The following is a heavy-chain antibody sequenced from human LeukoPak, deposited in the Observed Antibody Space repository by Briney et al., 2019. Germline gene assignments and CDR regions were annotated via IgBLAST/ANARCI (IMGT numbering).Heavy chain of an antibody. CDR1: GFTFSSYW. V-gene: IGHV3-74*01. CDR2: INTDGSST. Sequence: GGSLRLSCAVSGFTFSSYWMHWVRQAPGKGLVWVSRINTDGSSTSYADSVKGRFTISRDNAKSTLYLQMNSLRAEDTAVYYCARESGIAAALDLWGQGTLVTVSS. D-gene: IGHD6-13*01. J-gene: IGHJ5*02. CDR3: ARESGIAAALDL.